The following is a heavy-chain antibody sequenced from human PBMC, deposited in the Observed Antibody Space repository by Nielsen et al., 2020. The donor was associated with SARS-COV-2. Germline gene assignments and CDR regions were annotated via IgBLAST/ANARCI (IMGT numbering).Heavy chain of an antibody. Sequence: SETLSLTCAVYGGSFSGYYWSWIRQPPGKGLEWIGEINHSGSTNYNPSLKSRVTISVDTSKNQFSLELTSLTAADTAVYYCARGIRPRHVFDIWGQGTMVTVSS. CDR3: ARGIRPRHVFDI. J-gene: IGHJ3*02. V-gene: IGHV4-34*01. D-gene: IGHD1-14*01. CDR1: GGSFSGYY. CDR2: INHSGST.